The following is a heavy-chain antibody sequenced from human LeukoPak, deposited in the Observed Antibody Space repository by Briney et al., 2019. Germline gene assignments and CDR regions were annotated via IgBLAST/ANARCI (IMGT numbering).Heavy chain of an antibody. CDR1: GYTFTGYY. Sequence: GASVKVSCKASGYTFTGYYMHWVRQAPGQGLEWMGWINPNSGGTNYAQKFQGRVTMTRDTSISTAYMELSGLRSDDTAVYYCARDPYSSGWYNWFDPWGQGTLVTVSS. CDR3: ARDPYSSGWYNWFDP. J-gene: IGHJ5*02. CDR2: INPNSGGT. V-gene: IGHV1-2*02. D-gene: IGHD6-19*01.